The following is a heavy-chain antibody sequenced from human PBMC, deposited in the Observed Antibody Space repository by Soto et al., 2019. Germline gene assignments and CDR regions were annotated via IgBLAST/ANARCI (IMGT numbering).Heavy chain of an antibody. V-gene: IGHV3-7*01. D-gene: IGHD1-1*01. Sequence: GGSPRLSCVASGFSISKKWMSWFRQAPGRGPEWVANIGQDGNGKNYVDSVKGRFTISRDNANNSLFLQMNSLRVEDTAVYYCARGQGWDDDWGQGTLVTVSS. CDR3: ARGQGWDDD. J-gene: IGHJ4*02. CDR1: GFSISKKW. CDR2: IGQDGNGK.